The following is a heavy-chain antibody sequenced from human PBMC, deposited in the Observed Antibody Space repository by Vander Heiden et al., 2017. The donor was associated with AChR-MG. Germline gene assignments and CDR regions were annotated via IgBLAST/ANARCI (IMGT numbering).Heavy chain of an antibody. CDR1: GFTFSSYA. D-gene: IGHD6-13*01. V-gene: IGHV3-23*01. J-gene: IGHJ4*02. Sequence: EVQLLESGGGLVQPGGSLRLSCPASGFTFSSYAMSWVRQAPGKGLEWVSAISGSGGSTYYADSVKGRFTISRDNSKNTLYLQMNSLRAEDTAVYYCAKLRSDSSSWHNFDYWGQGTLVTVSS. CDR2: ISGSGGST. CDR3: AKLRSDSSSWHNFDY.